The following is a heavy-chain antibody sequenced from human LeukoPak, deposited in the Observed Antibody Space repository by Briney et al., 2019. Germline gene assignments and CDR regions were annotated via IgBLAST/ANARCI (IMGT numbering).Heavy chain of an antibody. CDR2: IYHSGST. J-gene: IGHJ4*02. V-gene: IGHV4-38-2*01. CDR3: ASLPSNTVTHDY. Sequence: SETLSLTCAVSGYSISSSYYWGWIRQPPEKGLEWIGTIYHSGSTHYNPSLKSRVTLSVDTSKNQFSLKLRSVTAADTAVYYCASLPSNTVTHDYWGQGTQVTVSS. D-gene: IGHD4-11*01. CDR1: GYSISSSYY.